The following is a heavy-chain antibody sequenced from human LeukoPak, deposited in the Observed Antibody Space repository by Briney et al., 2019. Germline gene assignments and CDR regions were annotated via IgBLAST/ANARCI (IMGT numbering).Heavy chain of an antibody. V-gene: IGHV4-34*01. CDR3: ARENSSGYYSLDY. CDR2: INHSGST. Sequence: SETLSLTCAVYSGSFSGYYWSWIRQPPGKGLEWIGEINHSGSTNYNPSLKSRVTISVDTSKNQFSLKLSSVTAADTAVYYCARENSSGYYSLDYWGQGTLVTVSS. D-gene: IGHD3-22*01. CDR1: SGSFSGYY. J-gene: IGHJ4*02.